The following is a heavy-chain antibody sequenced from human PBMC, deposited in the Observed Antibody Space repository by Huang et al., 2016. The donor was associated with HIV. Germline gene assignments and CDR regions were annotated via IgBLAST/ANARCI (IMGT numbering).Heavy chain of an antibody. J-gene: IGHJ4*02. CDR1: GYTFSNYD. Sequence: QVQLVQSGAEVKKPGASVKVSCTASGYTFSNYDINWVRQAPGQGLEWMGWRNPNSGNTGYARKFQGRVTMTRSTSISTAYMELSRLRFEDTAVYYCATLPPVNYGRSGGRVRDYWGQGSLVTVSS. CDR2: RNPNSGNT. CDR3: ATLPPVNYGRSGGRVRDY. D-gene: IGHD2-15*01. V-gene: IGHV1-8*01.